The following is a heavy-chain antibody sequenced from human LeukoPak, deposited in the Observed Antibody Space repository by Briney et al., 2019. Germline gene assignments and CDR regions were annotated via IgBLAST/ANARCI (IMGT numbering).Heavy chain of an antibody. CDR2: ISGDGGST. Sequence: GGSLRLSCAASGFTFDDYAMHWVRQAPGEGLEWVSLISGDGGSTYYADSVKGRFTISRDNSKNSLYLQMNSLRTEDTALYYCAKGRLDYYGSGSYPDYWGQGTLVTVSS. CDR1: GFTFDDYA. J-gene: IGHJ4*02. V-gene: IGHV3-43*02. D-gene: IGHD3-10*01. CDR3: AKGRLDYYGSGSYPDY.